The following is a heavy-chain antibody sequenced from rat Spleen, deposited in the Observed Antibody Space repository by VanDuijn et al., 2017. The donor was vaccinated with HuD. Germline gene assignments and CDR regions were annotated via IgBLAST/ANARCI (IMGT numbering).Heavy chain of an antibody. J-gene: IGHJ2*01. D-gene: IGHD5-1*01. Sequence: EVHLVESGGGLVQPGRSLKLSCAASGFTFSDYYMAWVRQAPKKGLEWVASISYEGSRTYYGDSVKGRLTISRDKAKSTLYLQMNSLRAEDTATYYCARLPTGVPFDYWGQGVMVTVSS. V-gene: IGHV5-22*01. CDR3: ARLPTGVPFDY. CDR1: GFTFSDYY. CDR2: ISYEGSRT.